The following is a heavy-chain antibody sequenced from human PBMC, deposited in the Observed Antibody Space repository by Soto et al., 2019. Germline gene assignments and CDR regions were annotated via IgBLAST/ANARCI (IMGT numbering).Heavy chain of an antibody. D-gene: IGHD2-21*01. CDR1: VYTFTSYG. V-gene: IGHV1-18*04. CDR3: ARDGDASVVNIPDY. CDR2: ISAYNGNT. J-gene: IGHJ4*02. Sequence: ASVTVSCKASVYTFTSYGINWVRQAPGQGLEWMGWISAYNGNTNYAQKVQGRVTMTTDTSTSTAYMQLRSLRSDDTAVYYCARDGDASVVNIPDYWGQGTLVTVSS.